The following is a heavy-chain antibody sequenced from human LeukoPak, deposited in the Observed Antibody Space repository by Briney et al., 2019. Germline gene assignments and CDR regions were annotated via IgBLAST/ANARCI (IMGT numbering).Heavy chain of an antibody. D-gene: IGHD3-22*01. CDR2: ISAYNGNT. CDR1: GYTFTSYG. V-gene: IGHV1-18*01. CDR3: ARVPGDYDSSGYYHCRDPGCFDY. Sequence: ASVKVSCKASGYTFTSYGISWVRQAPGQGLEWMGWISAYNGNTNYAQKLQGRVTMTTDTSTSTAYMELRSLRSDDTAVYYCARVPGDYDSSGYYHCRDPGCFDYWGQGTLVTVSS. J-gene: IGHJ4*02.